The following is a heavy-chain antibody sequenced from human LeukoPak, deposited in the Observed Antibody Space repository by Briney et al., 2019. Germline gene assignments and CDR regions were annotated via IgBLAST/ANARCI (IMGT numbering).Heavy chain of an antibody. CDR3: AREDSSGGYYFDY. Sequence: GGSLRPSCAASGFTFSSYGMHWVRQAPGKGLEWVAVIWYDGSNKYYADSVKGRFTISRDNSKNTLYLQMNSLRAEDTAVYYCAREDSSGGYYFDYWGQGTLVTVSS. J-gene: IGHJ4*02. CDR2: IWYDGSNK. D-gene: IGHD3-22*01. CDR1: GFTFSSYG. V-gene: IGHV3-33*01.